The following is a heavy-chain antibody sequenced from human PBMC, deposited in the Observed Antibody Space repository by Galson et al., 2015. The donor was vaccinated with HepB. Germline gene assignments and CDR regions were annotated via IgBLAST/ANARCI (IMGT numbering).Heavy chain of an antibody. J-gene: IGHJ3*02. CDR3: ARDKGRGFWSGYYTPIDAFDI. D-gene: IGHD3-3*01. CDR1: GGSISSGDYY. Sequence: TLSLTCTVSGGSISSGDYYWSWIRQPPGKGLEWIGYIYYSGSTYYNPSLKSRVTISVDTSKNQFSLKLSSVTAADTAVYYCARDKGRGFWSGYYTPIDAFDIWGQGTMVTVSS. CDR2: IYYSGST. V-gene: IGHV4-30-4*01.